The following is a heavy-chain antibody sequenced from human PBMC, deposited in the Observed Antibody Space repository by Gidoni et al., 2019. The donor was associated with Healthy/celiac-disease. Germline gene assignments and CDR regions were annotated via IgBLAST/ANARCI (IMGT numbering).Heavy chain of an antibody. Sequence: EVQLVESGGGLVTPGGSLSLSCPASGFTFSSHSLNWVRQAPGKGLEWVSSISSSSSYIYYADSVKGRFTISRDNAKNSLYLQMNSLRAEDTAVYYCARDLKTYYYGSGQSDYGMDVWGQGTTVTVSS. J-gene: IGHJ6*02. CDR2: ISSSSSYI. D-gene: IGHD3-10*01. CDR3: ARDLKTYYYGSGQSDYGMDV. V-gene: IGHV3-21*01. CDR1: GFTFSSHS.